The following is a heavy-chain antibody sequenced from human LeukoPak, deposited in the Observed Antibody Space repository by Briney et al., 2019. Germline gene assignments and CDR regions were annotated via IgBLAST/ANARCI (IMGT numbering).Heavy chain of an antibody. V-gene: IGHV4-34*01. CDR3: ARGLFDMNTIRPFPFDL. D-gene: IGHD5-24*01. CDR2: IFHSGGT. J-gene: IGHJ4*02. CDR1: GGSFSGYY. Sequence: SETLSLTCAVYGGSFSGYYWNWIRQPPEMGLEWIGQIFHSGGTKYNGSLKSRVTISVDTSKNHFSLKLNSVAAADTAVYYCARGLFDMNTIRPFPFDLWGQGTLVTVSS.